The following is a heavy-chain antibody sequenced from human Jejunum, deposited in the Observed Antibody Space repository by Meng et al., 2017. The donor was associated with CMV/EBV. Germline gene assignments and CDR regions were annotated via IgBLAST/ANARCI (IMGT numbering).Heavy chain of an antibody. J-gene: IGHJ5*02. CDR2: IYSADSDT. Sequence: NSCTAWVRQVAANGPPWMGIIYSADSDTRYSPSFQGQVTLSLDKYPNLAYLQWSSLEASDTAMYYCARGAGRITTFGVVMSWLDPWGQGTLVTVSS. CDR3: ARGAGRITTFGVVMSWLDP. D-gene: IGHD3-3*01. V-gene: IGHV5-51*01. CDR1: NSC.